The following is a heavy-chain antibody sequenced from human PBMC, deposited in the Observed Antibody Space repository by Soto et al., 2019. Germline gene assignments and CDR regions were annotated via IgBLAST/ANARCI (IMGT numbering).Heavy chain of an antibody. CDR1: GFTFTSAA. V-gene: IGHV1-58*02. J-gene: IGHJ6*02. CDR2: IVVGSGHT. Sequence: QMQLVQSGPEVKKPGTSVKVSCKTSGFTFTSAAMQWVRQTRGQRLEWIGWIVVGSGHTNYAQKFQERVTITRDMSTSTAYMELRSLRSEDTAVYYCAAASRTSGGYYGMDVWGQGTTVTVSS. D-gene: IGHD2-2*01. CDR3: AAASRTSGGYYGMDV.